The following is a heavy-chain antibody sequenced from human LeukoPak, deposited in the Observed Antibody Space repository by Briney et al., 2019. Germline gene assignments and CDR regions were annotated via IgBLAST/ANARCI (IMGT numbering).Heavy chain of an antibody. J-gene: IGHJ4*02. CDR2: ITWDDGST. V-gene: IGHV3-43*01. CDR3: AKDGNGYGDPSYFDY. CDR1: GFTFSDYT. D-gene: IGHD4-17*01. Sequence: GGSLRLSCAASGFTFSDYTMHWVRLVPGKGLEWVSLITWDDGSTYYADSVKGRFTISRDNSKNSLYLQMNSLRAEDTALYYCAKDGNGYGDPSYFDYWGQGTLVTVSS.